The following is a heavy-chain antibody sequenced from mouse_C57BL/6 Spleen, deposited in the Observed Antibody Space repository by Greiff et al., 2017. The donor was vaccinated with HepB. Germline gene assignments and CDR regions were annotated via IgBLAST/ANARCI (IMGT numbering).Heavy chain of an antibody. CDR3: ASRGTTVVDWYFDV. J-gene: IGHJ1*03. Sequence: VKLQESGPELVKPGASVKLSCKASGYTFTSYDINWVKQRPGQGLEWIGWIYPRDGSTKYNEKFKGKATLTVDTSSSTAYMELPSLTSEDSAVYFCASRGTTVVDWYFDVWGTGTTVTVSS. D-gene: IGHD1-1*01. V-gene: IGHV1-85*01. CDR2: IYPRDGST. CDR1: GYTFTSYD.